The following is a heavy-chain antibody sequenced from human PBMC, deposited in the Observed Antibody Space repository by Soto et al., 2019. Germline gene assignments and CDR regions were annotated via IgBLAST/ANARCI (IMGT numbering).Heavy chain of an antibody. Sequence: QVQLVQSGAEVKKPGSSVKVSCKASGGTFSSYTISWVRQAPGQGLEWMGRIIPILGIANYAQKFQGRVTITADKSTSTADMELSSLRSEDTAVYYCARDQGAYGSGSYYNDYWGQGTLVTVSS. D-gene: IGHD3-10*01. CDR3: ARDQGAYGSGSYYNDY. CDR1: GGTFSSYT. J-gene: IGHJ4*02. V-gene: IGHV1-69*08. CDR2: IIPILGIA.